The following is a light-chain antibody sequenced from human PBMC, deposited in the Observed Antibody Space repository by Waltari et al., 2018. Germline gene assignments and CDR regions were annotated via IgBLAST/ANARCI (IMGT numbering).Light chain of an antibody. CDR2: QAS. V-gene: IGKV1-5*03. J-gene: IGKJ1*01. Sequence: IQMTQSPSTLSASVGGRLIITCRASQDISTWLSWFQQKPGKAPKLLIYQASTFQSGVPSRFSGSKAGTEFTLPISSLQPDDFATYYCQQCKNSRTFGHGTRVEVK. CDR3: QQCKNSRT. CDR1: QDISTW.